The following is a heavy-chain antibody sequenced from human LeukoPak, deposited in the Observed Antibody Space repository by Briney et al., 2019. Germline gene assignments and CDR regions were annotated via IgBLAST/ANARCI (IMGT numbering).Heavy chain of an antibody. J-gene: IGHJ6*03. CDR3: AREGVLYSPTNHYYYYMDV. CDR2: IIPIFGTA. V-gene: IGHV1-69*05. Sequence: SVKVSCKASGGTFSSYAISWVRQAPGQGLEWMGGIIPIFGTANYAQKFQGRVTITTDESTSTAYMELSSLRSEDTAVYYCAREGVLYSPTNHYYYYMDVWGKGTTVTVSS. CDR1: GGTFSSYA. D-gene: IGHD6-13*01.